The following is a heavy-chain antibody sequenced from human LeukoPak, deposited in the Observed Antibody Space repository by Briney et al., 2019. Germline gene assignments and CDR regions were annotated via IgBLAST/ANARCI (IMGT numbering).Heavy chain of an antibody. CDR1: GFTFSSYS. V-gene: IGHV3-48*04. Sequence: GGSLRLSCAASGFTFSSYSMNWVRQAPGKGLEWVSYISSSSSTIYYADSVEGRFTISRDNAKNSLYLQMNSLRAEDTAVYYCARDEAYYDILTGYNWFDPWGQGTLVTVSS. J-gene: IGHJ5*02. CDR3: ARDEAYYDILTGYNWFDP. D-gene: IGHD3-9*01. CDR2: ISSSSSTI.